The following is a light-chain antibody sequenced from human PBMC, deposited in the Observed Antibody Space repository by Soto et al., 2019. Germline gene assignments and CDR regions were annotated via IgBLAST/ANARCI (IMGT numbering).Light chain of an antibody. V-gene: IGKV3-20*01. CDR1: QSVRSSY. J-gene: IGKJ1*01. CDR2: GAS. Sequence: EIVLTQSPGTLSLSPGERATLSCRASQSVRSSYLAWYQQKPGQAPRLLIYGASTRATGIPDRFSGSWSGTDFTLTISRLEPEDFAVYYCQQYGSSPTFGQGTKVEIK. CDR3: QQYGSSPT.